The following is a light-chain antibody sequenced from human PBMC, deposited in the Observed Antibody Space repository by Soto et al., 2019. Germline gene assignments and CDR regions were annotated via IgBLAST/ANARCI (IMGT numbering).Light chain of an antibody. CDR3: ATWDGGLTVVL. CDR1: SSNIGTSY. V-gene: IGLV1-51*01. J-gene: IGLJ2*01. CDR2: DND. Sequence: QSVLTQPPSISAAPGQKVTISCSGSSSNIGTSYVSWYQQLPRTAPKLLISDNDDRPSGIPDRFSGSKSGTSATLDITGLQTGDEAVYYCATWDGGLTVVLFGGGTKVTVL.